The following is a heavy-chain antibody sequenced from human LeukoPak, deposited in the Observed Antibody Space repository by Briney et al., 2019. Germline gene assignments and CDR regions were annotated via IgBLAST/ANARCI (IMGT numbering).Heavy chain of an antibody. Sequence: GGSLRLSCAASGFTFDDYGMHWVRQVPGKGLEWVSGIGWNSGTIVYADSVKGRFTISRDNAKKSLYLQMNSLRAEDTAVYYCAKDRASAAAGPEYFQHWGQGTLVTVSS. J-gene: IGHJ1*01. CDR2: IGWNSGTI. CDR3: AKDRASAAAGPEYFQH. CDR1: GFTFDDYG. D-gene: IGHD6-13*01. V-gene: IGHV3-9*01.